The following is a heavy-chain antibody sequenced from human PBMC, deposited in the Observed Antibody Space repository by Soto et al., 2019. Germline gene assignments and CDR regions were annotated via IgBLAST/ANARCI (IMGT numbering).Heavy chain of an antibody. D-gene: IGHD6-13*01. CDR1: GFTFSSYA. CDR3: AREMDVGIAAAGAIDY. Sequence: GGSLRLSCAASGFTFSSYAMHWVRQAPGKGLEWVAVISYDGSNKYYADSVKGRFTISRDNSKNTLYLQMNSLRAEDTAVYYCAREMDVGIAAAGAIDYWGQGTLVTVTS. CDR2: ISYDGSNK. V-gene: IGHV3-30-3*01. J-gene: IGHJ4*02.